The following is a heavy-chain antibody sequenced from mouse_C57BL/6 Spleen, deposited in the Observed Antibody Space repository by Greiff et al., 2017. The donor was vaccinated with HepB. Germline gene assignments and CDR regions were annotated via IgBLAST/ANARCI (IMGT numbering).Heavy chain of an antibody. V-gene: IGHV5-6*01. D-gene: IGHD4-1*01. CDR1: GFTFSSYG. Sequence: EVHLVESGGDLVKPGGSLKLSCAASGFTFSSYGMSWVRQTPDKRLEWVATISSGGSYTYYPDSVKGRFTISRDNAKNTLYLQMSSLKSEDTAMYYCASQLTGTRGFDYWGQGTTLTVSS. CDR3: ASQLTGTRGFDY. CDR2: ISSGGSYT. J-gene: IGHJ2*01.